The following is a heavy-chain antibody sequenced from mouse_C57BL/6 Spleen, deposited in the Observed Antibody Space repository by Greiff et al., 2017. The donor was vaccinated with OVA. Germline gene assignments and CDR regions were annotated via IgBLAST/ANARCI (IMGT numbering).Heavy chain of an antibody. CDR1: GYTFTSYW. CDR3: ARWHYDYDPYYAMDY. D-gene: IGHD2-4*01. V-gene: IGHV1-61*01. Sequence: VQLQQPGAELVRPGSSVKLSCKASGYTFTSYWMDWVKQRPGQGLEWIGNIYPSDSETHYNQKFKDKAILTVDKSSSTAYMQLRSLTSEDSAVYYCARWHYDYDPYYAMDYWGQGTSVTVSS. J-gene: IGHJ4*01. CDR2: IYPSDSET.